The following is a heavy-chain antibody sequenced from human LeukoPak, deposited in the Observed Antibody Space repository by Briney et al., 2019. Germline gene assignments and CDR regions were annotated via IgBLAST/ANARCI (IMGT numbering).Heavy chain of an antibody. V-gene: IGHV3-23*01. CDR1: GFTFSSYA. CDR2: ISGSGGST. CDR3: AARISGYVYYYMDV. Sequence: GGSLRLSCAASGFTFSSYAMSWVRQAPGKGLEWVSAISGSGGSTYYADSVKGRFTISRDNAKSSLYLQMNSLRAEDTAVYYCAARISGYVYYYMDVWGKGTTVTVSS. D-gene: IGHD5-12*01. J-gene: IGHJ6*03.